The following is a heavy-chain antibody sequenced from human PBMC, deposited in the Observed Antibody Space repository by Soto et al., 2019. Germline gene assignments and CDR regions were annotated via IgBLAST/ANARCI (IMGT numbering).Heavy chain of an antibody. CDR3: ARVRYSSSCWFDP. D-gene: IGHD6-6*01. Sequence: PSETLSLTCTVSGGSMSSYYWTWIRQPAGKGLEWIGRVYSSGGTHYNPSLKSRVTISVDTSKNQFSLKLSSVTAADTAVYYCARVRYSSSCWFDPWGQGTLVTV. CDR1: GGSMSSYY. V-gene: IGHV4-4*07. J-gene: IGHJ5*02. CDR2: VYSSGGT.